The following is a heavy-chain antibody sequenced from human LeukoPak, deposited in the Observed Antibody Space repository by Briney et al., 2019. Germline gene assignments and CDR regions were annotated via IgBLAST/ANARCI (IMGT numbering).Heavy chain of an antibody. CDR3: ASRPCAVPAARDAFDI. Sequence: PSETLSLTCTVSGGSISSSSYYWGWIRQPPGKGLEWIGSIYYSGSTYYNPSLKSRVTISVDTSKSQFSLKLSSVTAADTAVYYCASRPCAVPAARDAFDIWGQGTMVTVSS. J-gene: IGHJ3*02. V-gene: IGHV4-39*01. CDR1: GGSISSSSYY. D-gene: IGHD2-2*01. CDR2: IYYSGST.